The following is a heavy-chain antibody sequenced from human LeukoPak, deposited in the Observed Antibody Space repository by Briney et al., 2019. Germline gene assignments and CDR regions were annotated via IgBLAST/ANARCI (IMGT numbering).Heavy chain of an antibody. J-gene: IGHJ3*02. CDR2: ISGSGGST. CDR1: GFTFSNYA. CDR3: AKGYYYDSSAYYYPDAFDI. V-gene: IGHV3-23*01. Sequence: AGGSLRLSCAASGFTFSNYAMSWVRQAPGKGLEWVSVISGSGGSTYYADSVKGRFTISRDDSKNTLYLQMNSLRAEDTAVYYCAKGYYYDSSAYYYPDAFDIWGQGTMVTVSS. D-gene: IGHD3-22*01.